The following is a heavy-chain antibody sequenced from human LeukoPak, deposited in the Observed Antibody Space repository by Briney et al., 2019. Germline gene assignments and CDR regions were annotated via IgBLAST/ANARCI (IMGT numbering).Heavy chain of an antibody. CDR1: GFTFSSYS. CDR3: ARDSSSSICDY. V-gene: IGHV3-48*01. J-gene: IGHJ4*02. D-gene: IGHD6-6*01. CDR2: ISSSSSTI. Sequence: GGSLRLSCAASGFTFSSYSMNWVRQAPGKGLEWVSYISSSSSTIYYADSVKGRFTISRDSAKNSLYLQMNSLRAEDTAVYYCARDSSSSICDYWGQGTLVTVSS.